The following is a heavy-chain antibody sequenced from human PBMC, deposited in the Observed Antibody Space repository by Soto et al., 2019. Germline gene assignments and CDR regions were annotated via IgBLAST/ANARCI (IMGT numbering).Heavy chain of an antibody. CDR3: SRSLDS. CDR2: IKPDGRER. Sequence: SGGSLRLSCAASGFTFSNFWMDWVRQAPGKGLEWVANIKPDGRERHYVDSVRGRFTISRDNAENSLYLQMSSLTAEDSALYYCSRSLDSWGQGTRVTVSS. V-gene: IGHV3-7*01. J-gene: IGHJ4*02. CDR1: GFTFSNFW.